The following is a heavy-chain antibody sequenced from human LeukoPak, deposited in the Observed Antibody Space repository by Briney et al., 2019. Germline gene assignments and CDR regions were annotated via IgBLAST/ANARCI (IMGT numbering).Heavy chain of an antibody. V-gene: IGHV3-7*03. J-gene: IGHJ3*02. CDR1: GFTFSSYW. D-gene: IGHD2-15*01. CDR3: RARVAEARGAFDI. Sequence: PGGSLRLSCAASGFTFSSYWMSWVRQAPGKGLEWVANIKQDGSEKYYVDSVKGRFTISRDNAKNSLYLQMNSPRAEDTAVYYYRARVAEARGAFDIWGQGTMVTVSS. CDR2: IKQDGSEK.